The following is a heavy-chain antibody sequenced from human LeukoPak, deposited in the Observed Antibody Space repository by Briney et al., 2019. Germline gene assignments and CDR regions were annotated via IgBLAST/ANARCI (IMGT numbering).Heavy chain of an antibody. V-gene: IGHV4-4*02. J-gene: IGHJ4*02. CDR3: AREGGPYRPLDY. CDR1: GGSISSTNW. Sequence: SETLSLTCGVSGGSISSTNWWTWVRQPPGEGLEWIGEVHLSGRTNYNPSLESRVTMSVDMSENHISLNLTSVTAADTAVYYCAREGGPYRPLDYSGQGTLVTVSS. CDR2: VHLSGRT.